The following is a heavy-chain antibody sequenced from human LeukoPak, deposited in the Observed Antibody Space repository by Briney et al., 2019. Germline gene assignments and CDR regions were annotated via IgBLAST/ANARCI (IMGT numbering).Heavy chain of an antibody. CDR1: GYTFTSYG. CDR2: ISAYNGNT. CDR3: ARDEGLDYGGNHYYYGMDV. D-gene: IGHD4-23*01. Sequence: ASVKVSCKASGYTFTSYGISWVRQAPGQGLEWMGWISAYNGNTDYAQKLQGRVTMTTDTSTSTAYMELRSLRSDDTAVYYCARDEGLDYGGNHYYYGMDVWGQGTTVTVSS. V-gene: IGHV1-18*01. J-gene: IGHJ6*02.